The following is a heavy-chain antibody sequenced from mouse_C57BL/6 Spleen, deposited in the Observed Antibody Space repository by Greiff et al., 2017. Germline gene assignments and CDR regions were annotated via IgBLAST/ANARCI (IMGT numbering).Heavy chain of an antibody. CDR2: IHPNSGST. V-gene: IGHV1-64*01. CDR3: ARGLYYYGSSTFDY. D-gene: IGHD1-1*01. J-gene: IGHJ2*01. Sequence: VQLQQPGAELVKPGASVKLSCKASGYTFTSYWMHWVKQRPGQGLEWIGMIHPNSGSTNYNEKFKSKATLTVDKSSSTAYMQLSSLTSEDSAVXYCARGLYYYGSSTFDYWGQGTTLTVSS. CDR1: GYTFTSYW.